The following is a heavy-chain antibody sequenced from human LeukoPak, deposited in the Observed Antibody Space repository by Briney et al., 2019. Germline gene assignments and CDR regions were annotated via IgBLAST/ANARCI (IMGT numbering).Heavy chain of an antibody. D-gene: IGHD1-26*01. J-gene: IGHJ4*02. CDR1: GYSISSGYY. CDR2: IYHSGST. CDR3: ARRGATTFDY. Sequence: PSETLSLTCAVSGYSISSGYYWGWIRQPPGKGLDWIGSIYHSGSTYYNPSLKSRVTISVDTSKNQFSLKPSSVTAADTAVYYCARRGATTFDYWGQGTLVTVSS. V-gene: IGHV4-38-2*01.